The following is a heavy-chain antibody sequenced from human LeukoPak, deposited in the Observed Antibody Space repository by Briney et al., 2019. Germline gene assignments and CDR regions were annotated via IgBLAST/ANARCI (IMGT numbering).Heavy chain of an antibody. J-gene: IGHJ6*02. Sequence: SETLSLTCTVSGGSVSSGSYYWSWIRQPPGKGLEWIGYIYYGGSTNYNPSLKSRVTISVDTSKNQFSLKLSSVTAADTAVYYCARDRRYSGYDQPYYYYGMDVWGQGTTVTVSS. V-gene: IGHV4-61*01. CDR1: GGSVSSGSYY. D-gene: IGHD5-12*01. CDR3: ARDRRYSGYDQPYYYYGMDV. CDR2: IYYGGST.